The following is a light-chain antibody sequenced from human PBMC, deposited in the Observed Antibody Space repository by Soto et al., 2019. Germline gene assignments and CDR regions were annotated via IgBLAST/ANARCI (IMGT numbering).Light chain of an antibody. J-gene: IGLJ3*02. Sequence: QSVLTQPASVSGSPGQSITISCTGSSNDVGRYNLVSWYQQHPGKAPKLMIYEVSKRPSGVSNRFSGSKSGNTASLTISGLQAEDEADYYCCSYAGSSTVVFGGGTKVTVL. V-gene: IGLV2-23*02. CDR1: SNDVGRYNL. CDR3: CSYAGSSTVV. CDR2: EVS.